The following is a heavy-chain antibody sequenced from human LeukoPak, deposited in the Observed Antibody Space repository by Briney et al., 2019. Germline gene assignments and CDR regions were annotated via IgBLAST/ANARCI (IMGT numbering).Heavy chain of an antibody. D-gene: IGHD3-10*01. CDR1: GFSLSSYS. CDR3: ARDYYYGFYY. Sequence: PGGSLRLSCVVSGFSLSSYSMNWVRQAPGRGLEWVSYVSSASSTIYYADSVKGRFTISGDNAKNSLYLQMSSLRDEDTAMYYCARDYYYGFYYWGQGTLVTVSS. CDR2: VSSASSTI. V-gene: IGHV3-48*02. J-gene: IGHJ4*02.